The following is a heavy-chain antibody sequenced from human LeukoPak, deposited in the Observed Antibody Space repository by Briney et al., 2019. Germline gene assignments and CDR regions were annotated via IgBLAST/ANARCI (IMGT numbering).Heavy chain of an antibody. CDR2: IYTSGST. V-gene: IGHV4-61*02. Sequence: SETLSLTCTVSGGSISSGSYYWSWIRQPAGKGLEWIGRIYTSGSTNYNPSLKSRVTISVDTSKNQFSLKLSSVTAADTAVYYCARDTVVLGVDPWGQGTLVTVSS. D-gene: IGHD2-15*01. CDR3: ARDTVVLGVDP. CDR1: GGSISSGSYY. J-gene: IGHJ5*02.